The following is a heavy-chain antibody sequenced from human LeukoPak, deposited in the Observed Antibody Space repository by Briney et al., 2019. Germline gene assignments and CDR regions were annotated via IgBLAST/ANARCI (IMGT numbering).Heavy chain of an antibody. J-gene: IGHJ4*02. CDR3: ARFPYGYRGDY. V-gene: IGHV4-59*08. Sequence: SETLSLTCTVSGDSISSYYRSWIRQLPGKGLEWIGFVHYSGSTNYNPSLMSRVTISLDTSKNQFSLKLLSVTAADTAVYYCARFPYGYRGDYWGQGTPVTVSS. CDR1: GDSISSYY. CDR2: VHYSGST. D-gene: IGHD5-24*01.